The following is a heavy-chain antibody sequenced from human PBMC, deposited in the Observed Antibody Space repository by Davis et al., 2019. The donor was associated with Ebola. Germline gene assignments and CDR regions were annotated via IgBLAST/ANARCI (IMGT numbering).Heavy chain of an antibody. CDR2: ISGSGGST. V-gene: IGHV3-23*01. CDR3: AKSRRGSSWYRFDY. D-gene: IGHD6-13*01. Sequence: PSETLSLTCAVSGGSISSGGYSWSWVRQAPGKGLEWVSAISGSGGSTYYADSVKGRFTISRDNSKNTLYLQMNSLRAEDTAVYYCAKSRRGSSWYRFDYWGQGTLVTVSS. CDR1: GGSISSGGYS. J-gene: IGHJ4*02.